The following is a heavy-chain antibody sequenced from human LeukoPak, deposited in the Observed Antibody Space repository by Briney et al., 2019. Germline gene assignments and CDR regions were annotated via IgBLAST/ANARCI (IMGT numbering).Heavy chain of an antibody. V-gene: IGHV3-30*02. CDR2: MRDDGSNK. J-gene: IGHJ4*02. D-gene: IGHD3-22*01. CDR1: VFTFSSYG. Sequence: PGGSLRLSCAASVFTFSSYGMHWVRHAPGKGLEWVAFMRDDGSNKYYADSVKGRFTISRDNSKNTLYLQMNSLRAEATAVYYCAKDGPYYDSSGYYPAFDYWGQATLVTVSS. CDR3: AKDGPYYDSSGYYPAFDY.